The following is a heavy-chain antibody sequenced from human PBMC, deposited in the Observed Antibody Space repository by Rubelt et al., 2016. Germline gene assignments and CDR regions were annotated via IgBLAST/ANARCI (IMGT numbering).Heavy chain of an antibody. D-gene: IGHD4/OR15-4a*01. V-gene: IGHV7-4-1*04. CDR1: GYTFTDFA. CDR2: IDTNTGNP. CDR3: ARDDGARLFNY. J-gene: IGHJ4*02. Sequence: QVQLVQSGSELKKPGASLKVSCKASGYTFTDFAMNWVRQAPGQGLEWMGWIDTNTGNPTYAQGFTGRFVFSLDTSVRLAYLQITSLQAEDTAVYYCARDDGARLFNYWGQGTLVTVSS.